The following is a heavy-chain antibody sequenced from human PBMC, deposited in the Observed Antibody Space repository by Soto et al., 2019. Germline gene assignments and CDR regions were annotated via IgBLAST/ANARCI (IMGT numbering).Heavy chain of an antibody. V-gene: IGHV5-10-1*01. J-gene: IGHJ4*02. CDR1: GYIFTKSW. CDR3: ARHDYPPVAGTCNY. Sequence: GESLKISCQGSGYIFTKSWISWVRQMPGKGLEWMARIDPSDSYSDYSPSFRGHVTMSVDKSTSTVHLQWTSLEASDTAIYYCARHDYPPVAGTCNYWGQGNQVTVSS. CDR2: IDPSDSYS. D-gene: IGHD6-19*01.